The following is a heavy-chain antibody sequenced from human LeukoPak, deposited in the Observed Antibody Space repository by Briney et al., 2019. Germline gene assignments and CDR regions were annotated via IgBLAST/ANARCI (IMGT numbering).Heavy chain of an antibody. CDR2: ISPHSHTT. CDR1: GYIFTNYG. V-gene: IGHV1-18*01. D-gene: IGHD2-8*01. CDR3: ARGQSMYY. J-gene: IGHJ4*02. Sequence: GASVKVSCKASGYIFTNYGFSWVRQAPGQGLEWVGWISPHSHTTHYAEKVQGRVTMTTDTSTTTVYMELRSLRSDDTAVYFCARGQSMYYWGQGTPVTVSS.